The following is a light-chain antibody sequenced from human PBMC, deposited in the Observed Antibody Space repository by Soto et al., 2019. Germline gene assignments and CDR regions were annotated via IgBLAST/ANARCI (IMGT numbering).Light chain of an antibody. V-gene: IGKV3-20*01. J-gene: IGKJ3*01. Sequence: EIVLTQTPSTLYLSPEERATLSCSDSQSVAYTYLAWFQQKPGQAPRLLIYGASNRATGIPDRFSGSGSGTDFTLTISRLEPEDFAVYYCQQYGTSPFTFGPGTEVDIK. CDR3: QQYGTSPFT. CDR2: GAS. CDR1: QSVAYTY.